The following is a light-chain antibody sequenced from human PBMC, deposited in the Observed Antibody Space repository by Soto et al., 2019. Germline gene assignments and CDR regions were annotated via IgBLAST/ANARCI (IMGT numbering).Light chain of an antibody. Sequence: DIQMTQSPSTLSASVGDRVTITCRASQSISSWLAWYQQKPGKAPKLLIYDASSLESGVPSRFSVSGSWTEFTLTISSLQPDDFATYYCQQYNSYVWTFGQGTKVEIK. CDR2: DAS. CDR3: QQYNSYVWT. V-gene: IGKV1-5*01. CDR1: QSISSW. J-gene: IGKJ1*01.